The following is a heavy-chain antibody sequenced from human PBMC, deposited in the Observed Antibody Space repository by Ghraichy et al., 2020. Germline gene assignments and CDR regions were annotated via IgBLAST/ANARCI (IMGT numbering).Heavy chain of an antibody. Sequence: GGSLRLSCAASGFTFSGSAMHWVRQASGKGLEWVGRIRSKANSYATAYAASVKGRFTISRDDSKNTAYLQMNSLKTEDTAVYYCTKYYYDSSGYSNDAFDIWGQGTMVTVSS. CDR3: TKYYYDSSGYSNDAFDI. CDR1: GFTFSGSA. D-gene: IGHD3-22*01. CDR2: IRSKANSYAT. J-gene: IGHJ3*02. V-gene: IGHV3-73*01.